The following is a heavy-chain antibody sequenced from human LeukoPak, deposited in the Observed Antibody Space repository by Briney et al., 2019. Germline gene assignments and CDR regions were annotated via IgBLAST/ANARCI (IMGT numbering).Heavy chain of an antibody. CDR3: ARAWIEPGIGPLWSDY. V-gene: IGHV1-69*05. J-gene: IGHJ4*02. CDR2: IIPIFGTA. CDR1: GGTFSSYA. D-gene: IGHD5-18*01. Sequence: ASVKVSCKASGGTFSSYAISWVRQAPGQGREWMGGIIPIFGTANYAQKFQGRATITTDESTSTAYIELSSLRSEDTAVYYCARAWIEPGIGPLWSDYWGQGTLVTVSS.